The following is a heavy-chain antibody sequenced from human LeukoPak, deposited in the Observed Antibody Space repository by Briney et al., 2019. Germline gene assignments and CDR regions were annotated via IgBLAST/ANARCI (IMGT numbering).Heavy chain of an antibody. J-gene: IGHJ5*02. CDR2: INPNSGGT. Sequence: ASVKVSCKASGYTFTGYYMHWVRQAPGQGLEWMGWINPNSGGTNYAQKFQGRVTMTRDTSISTAYMELSRLRSDDTAVYYCARSDITLFGVATNWFDPWGQGTLVTVSS. D-gene: IGHD3-3*01. CDR3: ARSDITLFGVATNWFDP. V-gene: IGHV1-2*02. CDR1: GYTFTGYY.